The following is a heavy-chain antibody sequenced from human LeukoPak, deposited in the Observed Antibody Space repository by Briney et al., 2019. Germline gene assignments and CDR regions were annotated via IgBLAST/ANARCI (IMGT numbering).Heavy chain of an antibody. D-gene: IGHD3-22*01. Sequence: GESLKISCKGSGYSFTSYWIGWVRQMPGKGLEWMGIIYPGDSDTRYSPSFQGQVTISADKSISTAYLQWSSLKASDTAMYYCARGIIMIVVAPFFDYWGQGTLVTVSS. CDR3: ARGIIMIVVAPFFDY. V-gene: IGHV5-51*01. CDR1: GYSFTSYW. CDR2: IYPGDSDT. J-gene: IGHJ4*02.